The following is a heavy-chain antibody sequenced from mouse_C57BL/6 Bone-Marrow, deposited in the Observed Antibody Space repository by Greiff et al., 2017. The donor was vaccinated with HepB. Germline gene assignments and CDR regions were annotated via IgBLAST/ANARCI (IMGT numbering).Heavy chain of an antibody. CDR3: ARIYYCNLAWLAY. Sequence: VQLQQPGAELVMPGASVKLSCKASGYTFTSYWMHWVKQRPGQGLEWIGEIDPSDSYTNYNQKFKGKSTLTVDKSSSTAYMQLSSLTSEDSAVYYCARIYYCNLAWLAYWGQGTLVTVSA. CDR1: GYTFTSYW. D-gene: IGHD2-1*01. CDR2: IDPSDSYT. J-gene: IGHJ3*01. V-gene: IGHV1-69*01.